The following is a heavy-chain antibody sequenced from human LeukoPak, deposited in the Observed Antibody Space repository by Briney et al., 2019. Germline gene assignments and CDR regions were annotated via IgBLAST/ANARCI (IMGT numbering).Heavy chain of an antibody. CDR2: IYYSGST. V-gene: IGHV4-39*01. Sequence: PSETLSLTCTISGGSISSSSYYWGWIRQPPGKGLEWIGSIYYSGSTYYNPSLKSRVTISVDTSKNQFSLKLSSVTAADTAVYYCARGKELSLYYYYYYYMDVWGKGTTVTVSS. CDR1: GGSISSSSYY. J-gene: IGHJ6*03. CDR3: ARGKELSLYYYYYYYMDV. D-gene: IGHD1-7*01.